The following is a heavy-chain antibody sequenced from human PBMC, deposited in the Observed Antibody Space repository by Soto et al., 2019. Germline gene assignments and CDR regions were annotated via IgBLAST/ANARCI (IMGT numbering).Heavy chain of an antibody. Sequence: QVQLVQSGAEVKKPGASVKVSCKASGYTFTSYDINWVRQATGQGLEWMGWMNPNSGNTGYAQKFQGRVTMTRNTSISTAYMELSSLRSEDTAVYYCARGWMAYGRRAIRSWYYWGQGTLVTVSS. J-gene: IGHJ4*02. V-gene: IGHV1-8*01. CDR2: MNPNSGNT. CDR1: GYTFTSYD. D-gene: IGHD6-13*01. CDR3: ARGWMAYGRRAIRSWYY.